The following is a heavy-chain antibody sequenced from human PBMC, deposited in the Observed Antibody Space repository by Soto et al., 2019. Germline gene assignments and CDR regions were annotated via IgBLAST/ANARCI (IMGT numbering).Heavy chain of an antibody. D-gene: IGHD1-26*01. Sequence: QVQLVQSGAEVKKPGASVKVSCKASGYTFTTYALHWVRQAPGQRPEWMGWINPASGHTKYSKKFQDRVTITRDTSASTGYIELSSLTSEDTAVYYCGRSVVGATGEILYNAMDVWGQGTTVTVSS. CDR3: GRSVVGATGEILYNAMDV. J-gene: IGHJ6*02. CDR2: INPASGHT. V-gene: IGHV1-3*01. CDR1: GYTFTTYA.